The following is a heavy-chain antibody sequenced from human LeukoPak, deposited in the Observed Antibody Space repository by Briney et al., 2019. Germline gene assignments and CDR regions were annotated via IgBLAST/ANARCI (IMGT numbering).Heavy chain of an antibody. J-gene: IGHJ4*02. CDR2: VRSSGSS. V-gene: IGHV4-61*01. D-gene: IGHD2-8*02. Sequence: SETLSLTCTVSGASVSSGSYYWSWIRQPPGEGLEWLGYVRSSGSSNYNPSLKSRVAILVDTPKNQFTLKLSSVTAADTAVYYCARGVLVGATGHHFAYWGQGTLVAVSS. CDR3: ARGVLVGATGHHFAY. CDR1: GASVSSGSYY.